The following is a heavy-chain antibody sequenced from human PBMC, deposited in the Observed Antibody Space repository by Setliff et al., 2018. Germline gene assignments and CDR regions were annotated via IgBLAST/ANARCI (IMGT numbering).Heavy chain of an antibody. J-gene: IGHJ4*02. CDR1: GFTYNNCW. V-gene: IGHV3-7*01. Sequence: LRLSCGASGFTYNNCWVSWVRQAPGKGLEWLASINPHASEKYYADSVKGRFTISRDNAKNSLSLQMNNLRTEDTAVYYCFGAGTCSYWGQGTLVTVSS. CDR2: INPHASEK. CDR3: FGAGTCSY. D-gene: IGHD3-10*01.